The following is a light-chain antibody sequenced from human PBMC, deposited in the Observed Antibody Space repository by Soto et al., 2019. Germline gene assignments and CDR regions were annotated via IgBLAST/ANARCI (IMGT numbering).Light chain of an antibody. J-gene: IGKJ2*01. CDR1: QSVSAN. Sequence: EIVMTQSPATLSVSPGERATLSCRASQSVSANFAWYQQKPGQAPRLLISGASTRATGIPARFSGSGSGTEFTLTISSLQSEDFAVYYCQQYKNWPPYTFGQGTKLEIK. CDR2: GAS. CDR3: QQYKNWPPYT. V-gene: IGKV3-15*01.